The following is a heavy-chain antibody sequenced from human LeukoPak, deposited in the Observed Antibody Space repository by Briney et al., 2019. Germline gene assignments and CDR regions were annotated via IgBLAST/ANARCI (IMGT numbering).Heavy chain of an antibody. J-gene: IGHJ4*02. Sequence: GGSLRLSCAASGFTFSSHSMNWVRQAPGKGLEWVSSISSSSSYIYYADSVKGRFTISRDNAKNSLYLQMNSLRAEDTAVYYCARGANYYDSSGYYRYFDYWGQGTLVTVSS. D-gene: IGHD3-22*01. CDR2: ISSSSSYI. CDR3: ARGANYYDSSGYYRYFDY. CDR1: GFTFSSHS. V-gene: IGHV3-21*01.